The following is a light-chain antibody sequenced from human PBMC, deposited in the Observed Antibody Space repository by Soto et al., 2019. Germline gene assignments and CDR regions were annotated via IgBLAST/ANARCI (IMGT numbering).Light chain of an antibody. Sequence: QSVLTQPASVSGSPGQSIAISCTGTSSDVGSYNLVSWYQQYPDKAPKLMIYEDNKRPSGVSNRFSGSKSGNTASLTISGLQAEDEADYYCCSYAGSSTYDFGTGTKGTVL. CDR1: SSDVGSYNL. CDR2: EDN. J-gene: IGLJ1*01. V-gene: IGLV2-23*01. CDR3: CSYAGSSTYD.